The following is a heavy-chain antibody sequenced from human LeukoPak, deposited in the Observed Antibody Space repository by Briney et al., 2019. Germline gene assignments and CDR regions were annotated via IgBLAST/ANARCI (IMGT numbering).Heavy chain of an antibody. Sequence: GGSLRLSCAASGFTFSSYAMSWVRQAPGKGLEWVSAVSGSGGSTYYADSVKGRFTISRDNSKNTLYLQMNSLRAEDTAVYYCAKTRYISTVVTSPDYWGQGTLVTVSS. CDR3: AKTRYISTVVTSPDY. CDR2: VSGSGGST. D-gene: IGHD3-16*02. V-gene: IGHV3-23*01. CDR1: GFTFSSYA. J-gene: IGHJ4*02.